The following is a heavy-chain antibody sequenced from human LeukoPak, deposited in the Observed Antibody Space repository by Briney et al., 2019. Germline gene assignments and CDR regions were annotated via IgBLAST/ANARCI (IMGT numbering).Heavy chain of an antibody. J-gene: IGHJ4*02. CDR1: GYTFTSYA. CDR3: ARRRRDGDFGVAFFDY. Sequence: SVKVSCKASGYTFTSYAISWVRQAPGQGLEWMGGIIPIFGTANYAQKFQGRVTITADESTSTAYMELSSLRSEDTAVYYCARRRRDGDFGVAFFDYWGQGTLVTVSS. CDR2: IIPIFGTA. D-gene: IGHD3-3*01. V-gene: IGHV1-69*13.